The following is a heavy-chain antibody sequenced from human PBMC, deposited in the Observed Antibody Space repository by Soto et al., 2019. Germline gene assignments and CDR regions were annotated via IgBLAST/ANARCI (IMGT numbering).Heavy chain of an antibody. CDR3: ARGFGELSSYYYYYMDV. Sequence: ASVKVSCKASGYTFTGYYMHWVRQAPGQGLEWMGWINPNSGGTNYAQKFQGWVTMTRDTSISTAYMELSRLRSDDTAVYYCARGFGELSSYYYYYMDVWGKGTTVTVSS. CDR1: GYTFTGYY. CDR2: INPNSGGT. D-gene: IGHD3-10*01. V-gene: IGHV1-2*04. J-gene: IGHJ6*03.